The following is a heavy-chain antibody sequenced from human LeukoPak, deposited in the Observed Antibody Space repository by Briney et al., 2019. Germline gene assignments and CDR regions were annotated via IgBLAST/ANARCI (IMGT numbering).Heavy chain of an antibody. J-gene: IGHJ4*02. D-gene: IGHD6-25*01. CDR2: ISSSGSTM. V-gene: IGHV3-48*03. CDR1: GFTFSSYE. Sequence: GGSLRLSCAASGFTFSSYEMNWVRQAPGKGLEWVSYISSSGSTMYYADSVKGRFTISRDNAKNSLYLQMNSLRAEDTAVYYCARSAAIIVYWGQGTLVTVSS. CDR3: ARSAAIIVY.